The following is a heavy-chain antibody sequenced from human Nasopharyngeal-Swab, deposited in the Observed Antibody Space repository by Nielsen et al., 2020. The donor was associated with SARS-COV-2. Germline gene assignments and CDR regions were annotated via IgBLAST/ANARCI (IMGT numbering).Heavy chain of an antibody. CDR1: GFIFSDSA. CDR3: AWKYDSSGHQFD. J-gene: IGHJ4*02. V-gene: IGHV3-73*01. CDR2: IRSKTNNYAT. Sequence: GESLKISCATSGFIFSDSAMHWVRQASGKGLEWVGRIRSKTNNYATAYGASVKGRFTISRDDSNNMAYLQMNSLKSEDTAVYYCAWKYDSSGHQFDWGQGTLVTVSS. D-gene: IGHD3-22*01.